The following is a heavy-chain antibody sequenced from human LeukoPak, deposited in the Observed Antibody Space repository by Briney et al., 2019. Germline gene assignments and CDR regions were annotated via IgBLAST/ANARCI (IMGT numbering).Heavy chain of an antibody. CDR3: ARGAAVVTYWAVYNWFDP. J-gene: IGHJ5*02. Sequence: NPSETLSLTCAVYGGSFSGYYWSWIRQPPGKGLEWIGEINHSGSTNYNPSLKSRVTISVDTSKNQFSLKLSSVTAADTAVYYCARGAAVVTYWAVYNWFDPWGQGTLVTVSS. CDR2: INHSGST. CDR1: GGSFSGYY. V-gene: IGHV4-34*01. D-gene: IGHD4-23*01.